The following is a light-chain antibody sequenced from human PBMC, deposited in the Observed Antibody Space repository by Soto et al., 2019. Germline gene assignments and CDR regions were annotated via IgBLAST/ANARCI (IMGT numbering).Light chain of an antibody. CDR3: QQYGSSLWT. V-gene: IGKV3-20*01. CDR1: QSVSGH. CDR2: GAS. Sequence: EIVLTQSPGTLSLSPGERATLSCRASQSVSGHLAWYQQKPGQAPRLLIYGASSRATGIPDRFSGSGSGTDFTLTITRLEPEDFAVYYCQQYGSSLWTFDQGTKVEIK. J-gene: IGKJ1*01.